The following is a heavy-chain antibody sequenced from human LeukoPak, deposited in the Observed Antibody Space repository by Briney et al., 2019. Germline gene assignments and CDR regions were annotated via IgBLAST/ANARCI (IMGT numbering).Heavy chain of an antibody. D-gene: IGHD3-22*01. CDR2: IRWNSGRI. J-gene: IGHJ4*02. CDR3: AKESYYDSSGLSDY. Sequence: GGSLRLSCAASGFTFDDYAMHWVRQAPGKGLEWVSGIRWNSGRIGYADSVKGRFTISRDNAKNSLYLQMNSLRAEDTAVYYCAKESYYDSSGLSDYWGQGTLVTVSS. CDR1: GFTFDDYA. V-gene: IGHV3-9*01.